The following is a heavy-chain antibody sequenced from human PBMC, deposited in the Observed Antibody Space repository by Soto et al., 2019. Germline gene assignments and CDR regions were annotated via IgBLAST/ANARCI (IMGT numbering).Heavy chain of an antibody. CDR1: GFTFSSYG. J-gene: IGHJ6*02. CDR3: AREGYYYDSSGYYEGGYYDMDV. CDR2: IWYDGSNK. V-gene: IGHV3-33*01. D-gene: IGHD3-22*01. Sequence: QVQLVESGGGVVQPGRSLRLSCAASGFTFSSYGMHWVRQAPGKGLEWVGVIWYDGSNKYYADSVKGRFTISRDNSKNTLYLQMNSLRAEDTAVYYCAREGYYYDSSGYYEGGYYDMDVWGQGTTVTVSS.